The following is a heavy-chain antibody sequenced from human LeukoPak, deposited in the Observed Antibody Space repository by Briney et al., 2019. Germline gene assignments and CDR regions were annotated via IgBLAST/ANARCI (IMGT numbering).Heavy chain of an antibody. J-gene: IGHJ4*02. CDR1: GFTFDDYG. CDR3: AKADGSGSYSKIYYFDY. CDR2: ISGSGGST. Sequence: QPGGSLRLSCAASGFTFDDYGMSWVRQAPGKGLEWVSAISGSGGSTYYADSVKGRSTISRDNSKNTLYLQMNSLRAEDTALYYCAKADGSGSYSKIYYFDYWGQGTLVTVSS. V-gene: IGHV3-23*01. D-gene: IGHD3-10*01.